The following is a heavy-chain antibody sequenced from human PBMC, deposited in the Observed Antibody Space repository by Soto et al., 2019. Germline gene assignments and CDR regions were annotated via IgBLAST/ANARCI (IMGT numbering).Heavy chain of an antibody. Sequence: SETLSLTCSVSGGSFGGYYWSWIRQPPGKGLEWIGYVYYSGSTDYNPSLKSRVTISIDTSKNQFSLKLTSVTAADTAVYYCARAVVVGAGKQTSYYYGMDVWGQGTTAPVSS. J-gene: IGHJ6*02. D-gene: IGHD3-22*01. V-gene: IGHV4-59*01. CDR3: ARAVVVGAGKQTSYYYGMDV. CDR2: VYYSGST. CDR1: GGSFGGYY.